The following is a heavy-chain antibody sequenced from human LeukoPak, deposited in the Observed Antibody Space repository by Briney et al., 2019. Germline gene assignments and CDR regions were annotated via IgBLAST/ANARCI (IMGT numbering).Heavy chain of an antibody. CDR1: GYTLSSFW. CDR3: STVGFNWDY. D-gene: IGHD1-20*01. V-gene: IGHV3-74*01. J-gene: IGHJ4*02. Sequence: PGGSLRLSCAASGYTLSSFWMHWVRQAPGKGLVWASRINSDGFSITYADSVERRFTISRDNAKNTLYLQMNSLRVEDTAVYYCSTVGFNWDYWGQGILVTVSS. CDR2: INSDGFSI.